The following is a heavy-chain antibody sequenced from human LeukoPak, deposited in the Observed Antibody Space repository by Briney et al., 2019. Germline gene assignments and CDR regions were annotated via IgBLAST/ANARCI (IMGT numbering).Heavy chain of an antibody. D-gene: IGHD6-6*01. CDR1: GYTFTSYG. Sequence: GASVKVSCKASGYTFTSYGICWVRQAPGQGLEWMGWISAYNGNTNYAQKLQGRVTMTTDTSTSTAYMELRSLRSDDTAVYYCARDSRRAARENYMDVWGKGTTVTVSS. V-gene: IGHV1-18*01. CDR2: ISAYNGNT. J-gene: IGHJ6*03. CDR3: ARDSRRAARENYMDV.